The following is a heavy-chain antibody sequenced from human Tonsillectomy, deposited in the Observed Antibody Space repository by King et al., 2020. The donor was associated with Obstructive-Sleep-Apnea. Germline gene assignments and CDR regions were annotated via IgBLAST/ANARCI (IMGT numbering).Heavy chain of an antibody. V-gene: IGHV4-39*07. CDR1: GGSIRSSNYY. CDR3: AGDWKWLVQGY. Sequence: QLQESGPGLVKPSETLSLTCTVSGGSIRSSNYYWGWIRQPPGKGLEWIGSIYYGGSTYYNPSLKSRVTIAVDTPKNQFSLKLTSVTAADTAVYYCAGDWKWLVQGYWGQGTLVTVSS. CDR2: IYYGGST. J-gene: IGHJ4*02. D-gene: IGHD6-19*01.